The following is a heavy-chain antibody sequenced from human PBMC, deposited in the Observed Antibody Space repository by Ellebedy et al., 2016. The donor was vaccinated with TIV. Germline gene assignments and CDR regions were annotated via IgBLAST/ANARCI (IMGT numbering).Heavy chain of an antibody. CDR1: GYTFTSYY. CDR3: ARQLVVSAASSGMDV. D-gene: IGHD2-2*01. CDR2: INPSGGST. V-gene: IGHV1-46*01. J-gene: IGHJ6*02. Sequence: ASVKVSCKASGYTFTSYYMHWVRQAPGQGLEWMGIINPSGGSTSYAQKFQGRVTMTRDTSTSTVYMELRRLRSDDTAVYYCARQLVVSAASSGMDVWGQGTTVTVSS.